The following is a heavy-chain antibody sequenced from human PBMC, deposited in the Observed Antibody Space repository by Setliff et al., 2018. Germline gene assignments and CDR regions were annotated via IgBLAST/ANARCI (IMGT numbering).Heavy chain of an antibody. D-gene: IGHD4-17*01. Sequence: NPSETLSLTCAVSGSAISSGHYWGWIRQPPGKGLEWIGSFRPSGKTYYNPSLNSRVTISVDTSKKQFSLKVTSVTAADTAVYYCVRDAGDGYGVDAYAGGGFDFWGQGTMVTVS. J-gene: IGHJ3*01. V-gene: IGHV4-38-2*02. CDR1: GSAISSGHY. CDR2: FRPSGKT. CDR3: VRDAGDGYGVDAYAGGGFDF.